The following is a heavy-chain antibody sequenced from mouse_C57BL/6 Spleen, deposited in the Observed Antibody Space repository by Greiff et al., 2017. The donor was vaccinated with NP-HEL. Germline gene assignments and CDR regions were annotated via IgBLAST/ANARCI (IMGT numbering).Heavy chain of an antibody. V-gene: IGHV5-6*01. D-gene: IGHD1-1*01. J-gene: IGHJ1*01. CDR3: AVHTTVVATRYFDV. CDR1: GFTFSSYG. CDR2: ISSGGSYT. Sequence: EVKLVESGGDLVKPGGSLKLSCAASGFTFSSYGMSWVRQTPDKRLEWVATISSGGSYTYYPDSVKGRFTISRDNAKNTLYLQMSSLKSEDTAMYSCAVHTTVVATRYFDVWGPGTTVTVSS.